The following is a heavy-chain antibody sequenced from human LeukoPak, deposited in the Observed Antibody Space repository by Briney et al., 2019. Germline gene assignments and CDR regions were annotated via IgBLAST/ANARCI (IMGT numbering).Heavy chain of an antibody. V-gene: IGHV3-7*01. CDR2: IKDDGSEK. D-gene: IGHD6-19*01. Sequence: GGSLRLSCAASGFTFSRSWMHWVRQAPGKGLEWVASIKDDGSEKYYVDSVKGRFTISRDNAKNSLYLQMNSLRAEDTAMYYCASSGWYSTPNWFVPWGQGTLVIVSS. J-gene: IGHJ5*02. CDR1: GFTFSRSW. CDR3: ASSGWYSTPNWFVP.